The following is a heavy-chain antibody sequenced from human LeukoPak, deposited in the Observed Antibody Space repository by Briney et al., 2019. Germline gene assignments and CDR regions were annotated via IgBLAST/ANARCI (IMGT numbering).Heavy chain of an antibody. Sequence: PGGSLRLSCAASGFTFSNYWMSWVRQAPGKGLEWVANIKEDGSDKYYVDSVKGRFTISRDNAKNSQYLQMNSLRAEDTAVYYCAKDGGYGSGSYYPDYWGQGTLVTVSS. D-gene: IGHD3-10*01. J-gene: IGHJ4*02. CDR3: AKDGGYGSGSYYPDY. CDR1: GFTFSNYW. CDR2: IKEDGSDK. V-gene: IGHV3-7*05.